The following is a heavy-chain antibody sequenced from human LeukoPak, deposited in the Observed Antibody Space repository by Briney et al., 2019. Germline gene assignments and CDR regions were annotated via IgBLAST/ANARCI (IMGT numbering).Heavy chain of an antibody. CDR2: IYSGGST. V-gene: IGHV3-53*01. CDR3: ARGPLPYGYLDY. J-gene: IGHJ4*02. Sequence: GGSLRLSCAASGFPVSSNYMSWIRQAPGKGLEWVSVIYSGGSTYYADSVKGRFTISRDNSKNTLFLQMNSLRAEDTAVYYCARGPLPYGYLDYWGQGTLVTVSS. D-gene: IGHD5-18*01. CDR1: GFPVSSNY.